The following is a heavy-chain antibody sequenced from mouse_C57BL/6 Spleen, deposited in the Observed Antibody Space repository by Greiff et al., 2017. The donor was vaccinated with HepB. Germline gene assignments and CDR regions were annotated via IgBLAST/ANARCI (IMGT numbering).Heavy chain of an antibody. CDR3: ARGSVYDGYYRYAMDY. D-gene: IGHD2-3*01. CDR2: IDPSDSYT. V-gene: IGHV1-50*01. J-gene: IGHJ4*01. CDR1: GYTFTSYW. Sequence: QVQLLQPGAELVKPGASVKLSCKASGYTFTSYWMQWVKQRPGQGLEWIGEIDPSDSYTNYNQKFKGKATLTVDTSSSTAYMQLSSLTSEDSAVYYCARGSVYDGYYRYAMDYWGQGTSVTVSS.